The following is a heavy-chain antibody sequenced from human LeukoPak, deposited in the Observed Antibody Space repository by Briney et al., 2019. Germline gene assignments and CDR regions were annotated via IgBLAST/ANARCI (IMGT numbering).Heavy chain of an antibody. J-gene: IGHJ3*01. D-gene: IGHD3-22*01. V-gene: IGHV3-48*02. CDR1: GFTFSTYG. CDR2: ISYSDTAK. CDR3: ARYFDRSGFYRDAFDV. Sequence: PGGSLRLSCAASGFTFSTYGMSWVRQAPGKGLEWLSYISYSDTAKYYADSVKGRFTISRDNAENSLHLQMNSLGDEDTAVYYCARYFDRSGFYRDAFDVWGQGTMATVSS.